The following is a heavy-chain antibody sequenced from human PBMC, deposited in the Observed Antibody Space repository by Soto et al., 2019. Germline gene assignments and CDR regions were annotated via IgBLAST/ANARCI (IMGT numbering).Heavy chain of an antibody. J-gene: IGHJ4*02. V-gene: IGHV3-30*18. CDR1: GFTFSSYG. CDR3: AKDLRPYCSGDACGKIFDY. CDR2: ISYDGNDK. Sequence: QVQLVESGGGVVQPGRSLRLSCAASGFTFSSYGMHWVRQAPGKGLEWVAVISYDGNDKYYADSVKGRFTISRDNSKNTLYLQMNSLRAEDTAVYYCAKDLRPYCSGDACGKIFDYWGQGTLVTVSS. D-gene: IGHD2-21*01.